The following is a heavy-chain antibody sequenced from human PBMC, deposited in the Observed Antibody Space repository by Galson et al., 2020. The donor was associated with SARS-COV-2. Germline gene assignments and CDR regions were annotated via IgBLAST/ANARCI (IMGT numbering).Heavy chain of an antibody. Sequence: KIGESLKISCEVSGYTFTNYWMSWVRQTPGKGLEWMANINRGDSDTNYIPSFQGQFTISTDNSISTAYLQWNSLKASDTAMYYCARGGLGYCSGGRCYSRRGSNYYFAYWGQGSLVTVP. CDR3: ARGGLGYCSGGRCYSRRGSNYYFAY. CDR1: GYTFTNYW. CDR2: INRGDSDT. D-gene: IGHD2-15*01. V-gene: IGHV5-51*01. J-gene: IGHJ4*02.